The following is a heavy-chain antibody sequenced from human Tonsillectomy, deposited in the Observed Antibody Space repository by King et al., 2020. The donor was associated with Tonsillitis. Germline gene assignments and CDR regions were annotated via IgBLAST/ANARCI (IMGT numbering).Heavy chain of an antibody. CDR1: GYTFTTYG. CDR3: ARDYCSTTSCYNGY. V-gene: IGHV1-18*01. D-gene: IGHD2-2*02. CDR2: ISGYKGYT. Sequence: QLVQSGAEVKKPGASVKVSCKASGYTFTTYGITWVRQAPGQGLEWMGWISGYKGYTNYAQKLQGRGTMTTDTSTSTAYMELRSLKSDDTAVYYCARDYCSTTSCYNGYWGQGTLVTVSS. J-gene: IGHJ4*02.